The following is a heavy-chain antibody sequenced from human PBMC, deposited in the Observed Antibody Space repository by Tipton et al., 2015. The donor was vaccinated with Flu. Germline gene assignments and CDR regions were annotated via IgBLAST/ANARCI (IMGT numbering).Heavy chain of an antibody. J-gene: IGHJ4*02. CDR2: IYYSGST. CDR1: GGSFSSYY. CDR3: AAVHYFGSGSYY. D-gene: IGHD3-10*01. V-gene: IGHV4-59*01. Sequence: TLSLTCTVSGGSFSSYYWSWIRQPPGKRPEWIGHIYYSGSTNYNPALQSRVTISVDTSKNQFSLRLSSVTAADTAVYFCAAVHYFGSGSYYWGQGKMVTVSS.